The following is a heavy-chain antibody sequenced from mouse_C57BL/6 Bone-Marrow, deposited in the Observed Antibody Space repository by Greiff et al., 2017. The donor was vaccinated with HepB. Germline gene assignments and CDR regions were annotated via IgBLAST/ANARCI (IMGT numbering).Heavy chain of an antibody. Sequence: QVQLKESGPELVKPGASVKISCTASGYAFSSSWMNWVKQRPGKGLEWIGRIYPGDGDTNYKGKFKGKATLTADKSSSTAYMQLSSLTSEDSAVYFGARWGDSGYWGQGTTLTVSS. V-gene: IGHV1-82*01. CDR3: ARWGDSGY. D-gene: IGHD3-3*01. J-gene: IGHJ2*01. CDR2: IYPGDGDT. CDR1: GYAFSSSW.